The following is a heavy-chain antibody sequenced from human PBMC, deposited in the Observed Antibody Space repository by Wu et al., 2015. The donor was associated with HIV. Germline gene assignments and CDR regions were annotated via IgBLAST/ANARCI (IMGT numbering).Heavy chain of an antibody. CDR3: ARTDGLVDGGNSGYDS. Sequence: QVQLVQSGAEVKKPGASVKVSCKASGYTFTDYYMHWVRQAPGQGLEWMGLIKPNSGGTNYAQKFQGRVTMTTDTAINTGYMELTRLSFDDTAMYYCARTDGLVDGGNSGYDSWGQGTLVTVSS. CDR1: GYTFTDYY. D-gene: IGHD4-23*01. V-gene: IGHV1-2*02. J-gene: IGHJ4*02. CDR2: IKPNSGGT.